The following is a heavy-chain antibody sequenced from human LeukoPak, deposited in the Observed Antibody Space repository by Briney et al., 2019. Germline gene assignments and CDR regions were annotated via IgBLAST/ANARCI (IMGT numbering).Heavy chain of an antibody. CDR2: IYYSGST. D-gene: IGHD3-10*01. CDR3: ARIQTLYYGSGSYDYFDY. J-gene: IGHJ4*02. V-gene: IGHV4-34*01. Sequence: SETLSLTCAVYGGSFSGYYWSWIRQPPGKGLEWIGSIYYSGSTYYNPSLKSRVTISVDTSKNQFSLKLSSVTAADTAVYYCARIQTLYYGSGSYDYFDYWGQGTLVTVSS. CDR1: GGSFSGYY.